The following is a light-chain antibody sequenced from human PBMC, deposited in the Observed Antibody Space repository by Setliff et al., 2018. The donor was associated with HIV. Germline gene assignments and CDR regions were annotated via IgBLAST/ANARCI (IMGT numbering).Light chain of an antibody. CDR3: SSYTSSTPLYV. V-gene: IGLV2-14*03. J-gene: IGLJ1*01. CDR2: DVS. Sequence: QSALTQPPSASGSPGQSVTISCTGTSSDIGGYNYVSWYQQHHSLRIGPKLMISDVSNRPSGVSNRFSGSKSGNAASLTISGLQAEDEADYYCSSYTSSTPLYVFGTGTKVTVL. CDR1: SSDIGGYNY.